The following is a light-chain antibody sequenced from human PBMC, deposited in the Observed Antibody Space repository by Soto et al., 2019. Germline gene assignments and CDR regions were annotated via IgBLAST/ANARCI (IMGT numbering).Light chain of an antibody. CDR1: SSNIGAGLH. J-gene: IGLJ1*01. Sequence: QSALAQPPSVSGAPGQRVTISCTGSSSNIGAGLHVHWYQQLPGTAPKLLISGNNNRPSGVPDRFSGSKSGTSASLAITGLQVEDEADYYCQSFDSSLSALVFGTGTKSPS. CDR2: GNN. CDR3: QSFDSSLSALV. V-gene: IGLV1-40*01.